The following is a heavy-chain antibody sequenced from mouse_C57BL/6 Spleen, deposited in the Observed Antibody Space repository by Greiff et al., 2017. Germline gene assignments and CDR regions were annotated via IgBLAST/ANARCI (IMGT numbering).Heavy chain of an antibody. V-gene: IGHV10-3*01. Sequence: EVNVVESGGGLVQPKGSLKLSCAASGFTFNTYAMHWVRQAPGKGLEWVARIRSKSSNYATYYADSVKDRFTISRDDSQSMLYLQMNNLKTEDTAMYYCVRGGFYYGSSYGYFDVWGTGTTVTVAS. D-gene: IGHD1-1*01. CDR1: GFTFNTYA. J-gene: IGHJ1*03. CDR2: IRSKSSNYAT. CDR3: VRGGFYYGSSYGYFDV.